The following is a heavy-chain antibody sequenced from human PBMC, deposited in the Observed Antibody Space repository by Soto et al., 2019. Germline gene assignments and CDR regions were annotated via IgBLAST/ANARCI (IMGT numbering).Heavy chain of an antibody. CDR1: GGSFSGCY. Sequence: PSEALSLTCAVYGGSFSGCYWSWISQAPGKGLEWIGEINHSGSTNYNPSLKSRVTISVDTSKNQFSLKLSSVTAADTAVYYCAREMYYYGSGRRYYYGMDVWGQATTVTVSS. V-gene: IGHV4-34*01. CDR2: INHSGST. D-gene: IGHD3-10*01. J-gene: IGHJ6*02. CDR3: AREMYYYGSGRRYYYGMDV.